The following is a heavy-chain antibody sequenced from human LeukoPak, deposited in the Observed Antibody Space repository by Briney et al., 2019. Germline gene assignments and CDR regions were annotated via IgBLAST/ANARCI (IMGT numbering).Heavy chain of an antibody. CDR2: ISYDGSNQ. Sequence: GGSLRPSCAASGFTFSSYGMHWVRQAPGKGLEWVTVISYDGSNQYYADSVKGRFTISRDNSKNALSLQMNSLRADDTAVYYCAKDSVAAAGTAGLLDYWGQGTLVTVSS. CDR1: GFTFSSYG. D-gene: IGHD6-13*01. CDR3: AKDSVAAAGTAGLLDY. J-gene: IGHJ4*02. V-gene: IGHV3-30*18.